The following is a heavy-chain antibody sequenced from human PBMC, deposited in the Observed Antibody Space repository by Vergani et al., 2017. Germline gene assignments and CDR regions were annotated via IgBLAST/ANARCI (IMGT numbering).Heavy chain of an antibody. V-gene: IGHV3-33*01. J-gene: IGHJ5*02. Sequence: QVQLVESGGGVVQPGRSLRLSCAASGFTFNQYGMHWVRQAPGKGLEWVAVTWYDGNNKQYADSVKGGFTISRDNSKSTMYLQMNSLRDEDTGEYYCTGDLLFLYDRFDPWGQGTLVTVSS. CDR3: TGDLLFLYDRFDP. D-gene: IGHD2-21*01. CDR1: GFTFNQYG. CDR2: TWYDGNNK.